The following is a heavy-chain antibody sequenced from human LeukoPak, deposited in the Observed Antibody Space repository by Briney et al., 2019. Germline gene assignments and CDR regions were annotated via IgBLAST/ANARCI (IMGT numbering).Heavy chain of an antibody. J-gene: IGHJ4*02. V-gene: IGHV3-74*01. D-gene: IGHD6-13*01. Sequence: GGSLRLSCAASGFTFSSYWMHWVRQAPGKGLVWVSRINSDGSSTSYADSVKGRFTISRDNAKNTLYLQMNSLRAEDTAVHYCARWESSSWYYFDYWGQGTLVTVSS. CDR2: INSDGSST. CDR1: GFTFSSYW. CDR3: ARWESSSWYYFDY.